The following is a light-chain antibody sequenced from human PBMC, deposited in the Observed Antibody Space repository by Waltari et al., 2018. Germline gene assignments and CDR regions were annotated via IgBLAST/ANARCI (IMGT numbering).Light chain of an antibody. CDR2: AAT. Sequence: EIVMTQSPATLSVFPGERATLSCRASWGVGTFLFWYQQKPGQAPRLLIYAATIRVTGVPRRFSGSWSGTEFNLTISSVQSEDFAYYYCQHQDDWPPTFGGGTKVDI. CDR3: QHQDDWPPT. CDR1: WGVGTF. V-gene: IGKV3-15*01. J-gene: IGKJ4*01.